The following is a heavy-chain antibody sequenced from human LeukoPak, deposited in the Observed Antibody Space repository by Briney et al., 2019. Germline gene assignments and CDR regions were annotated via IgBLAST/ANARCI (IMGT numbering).Heavy chain of an antibody. D-gene: IGHD2-15*01. CDR2: IYYSGST. Sequence: PSETLSLTCTVSGGSISSSSYYWGWIRQPPGKGLEWIGSIYYSGSTYYNPSLKSRVTISVDTSKNQFSLKLSSVTAADTAVYYCARRGLRDIVVVVAATISSWFDPWGQGTLVTVSS. J-gene: IGHJ5*02. V-gene: IGHV4-39*01. CDR3: ARRGLRDIVVVVAATISSWFDP. CDR1: GGSISSSSYY.